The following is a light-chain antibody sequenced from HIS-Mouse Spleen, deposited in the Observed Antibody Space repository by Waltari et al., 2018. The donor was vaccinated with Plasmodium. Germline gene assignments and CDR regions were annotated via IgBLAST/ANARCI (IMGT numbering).Light chain of an antibody. CDR3: CSYAGSSYV. CDR1: SSYVGRYNL. V-gene: IGLV2-23*01. Sequence: QSALTQPASVSGSPGQSITISCTGTSSYVGRYNLVSWYQQHPGKAPKLMIYEGSKRPSGVSNRFSGSKSGNTASLTISGLQAEDEADYYCCSYAGSSYVFGTGTKVTVL. J-gene: IGLJ1*01. CDR2: EGS.